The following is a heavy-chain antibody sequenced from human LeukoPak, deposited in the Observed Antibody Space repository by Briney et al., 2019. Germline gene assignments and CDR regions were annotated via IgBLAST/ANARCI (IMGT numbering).Heavy chain of an antibody. D-gene: IGHD4-17*01. V-gene: IGHV4-59*01. J-gene: IGHJ6*02. CDR2: IYYSGST. Sequence: SETLSLTCTVSGVSISSYYWRWIRQPPGKGLEWIGYIYYSGSTNYNPSLKSRVTISVDTSKNQFSLKLSSVTAADTAVYYCAYGEDYYYGMDVWGQGTTVTVSS. CDR3: AYGEDYYYGMDV. CDR1: GVSISSYY.